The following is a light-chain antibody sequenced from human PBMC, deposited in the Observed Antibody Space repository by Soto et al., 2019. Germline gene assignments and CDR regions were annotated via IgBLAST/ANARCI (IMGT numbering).Light chain of an antibody. Sequence: EIVMTQSPATLSVSPGERATLSCRASQSVSSNLAWYQQKPGQAPRPLISGASPRATGIPDRFSGSGSGTEFTLTISRLEPEDFAVYYCQQYGSSPWTFGQGTKVDIK. CDR1: QSVSSN. CDR3: QQYGSSPWT. CDR2: GAS. J-gene: IGKJ1*01. V-gene: IGKV3D-15*01.